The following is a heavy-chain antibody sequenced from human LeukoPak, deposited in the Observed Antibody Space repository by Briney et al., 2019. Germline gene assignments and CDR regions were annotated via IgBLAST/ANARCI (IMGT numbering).Heavy chain of an antibody. J-gene: IGHJ4*02. CDR2: ISYDGSNK. V-gene: IGHV3-30-3*01. CDR1: GFTFSSYA. Sequence: GGSLRLSCAASGFTFSSYAMHWVRQAPGKGLEWVAVISYDGSNKYYADSVKGRFTISRDNSKNTLYLQMNSLRAEDTAVYYCATIDYGDWWGQGTLVTVSS. CDR3: ATIDYGDW.